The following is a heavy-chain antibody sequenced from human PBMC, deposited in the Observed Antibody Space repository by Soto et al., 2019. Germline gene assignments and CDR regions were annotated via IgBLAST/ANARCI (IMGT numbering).Heavy chain of an antibody. CDR2: ISYDGSNK. V-gene: IGHV3-30-3*01. D-gene: IGHD5-18*01. J-gene: IGHJ4*02. CDR1: GFTFSSYA. CDR3: ASDPSTAMVPYYFDY. Sequence: QVQLVESGGGVVQPGRSLRLSCAASGFTFSSYAMHWVRQAPGKGLEWVAVISYDGSNKYYADSVKGRFTISRDNSKNTLYLQMNSLRAEDTAVYYSASDPSTAMVPYYFDYWGQGTLVTVSS.